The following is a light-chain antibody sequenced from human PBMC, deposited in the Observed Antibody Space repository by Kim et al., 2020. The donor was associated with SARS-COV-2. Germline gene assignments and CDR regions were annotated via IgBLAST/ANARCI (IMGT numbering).Light chain of an antibody. CDR3: QQYYSSPLT. V-gene: IGKV4-1*01. CDR1: QSILYSSNNKNY. CDR2: WAS. Sequence: ATINCKYSQSILYSSNNKNYVAWYQQKPGQPPKLLIYWASTRESGVPDRFSGSGSGTDFTLTISSLQAEDMAVYYCQQYYSSPLTFGGGTKVDIK. J-gene: IGKJ4*01.